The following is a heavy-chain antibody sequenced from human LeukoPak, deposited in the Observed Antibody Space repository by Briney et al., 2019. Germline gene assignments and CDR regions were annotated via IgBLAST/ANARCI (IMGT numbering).Heavy chain of an antibody. D-gene: IGHD6-19*01. V-gene: IGHV3-66*01. Sequence: GGSLRLSCAASGFTVSTNYMSWVRQAPGKGLEWVSVLYSGGSTYYADSVQGRFTISRDNSKNTLYLQMNSLRAEDTAVYYCARFLSRGWYYFDYWGQGTLVTVSS. CDR1: GFTVSTNY. J-gene: IGHJ4*02. CDR2: LYSGGST. CDR3: ARFLSRGWYYFDY.